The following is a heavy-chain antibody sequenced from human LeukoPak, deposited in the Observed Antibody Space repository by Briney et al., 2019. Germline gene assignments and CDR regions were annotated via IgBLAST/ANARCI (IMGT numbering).Heavy chain of an antibody. Sequence: ASVKVSCKVSGYTLTELSMHWVRQAPGKGLEWMGGFDPEDGEAIYAQKFQGRVTMTEDTSTDTAYMELSSLRSEDTAVYYCATAAAGDTPVGYYDSSGYYYYWGQGTLVTVSS. CDR1: GYTLTELS. V-gene: IGHV1-24*01. J-gene: IGHJ4*02. D-gene: IGHD3-22*01. CDR3: ATAAAGDTPVGYYDSSGYYYY. CDR2: FDPEDGEA.